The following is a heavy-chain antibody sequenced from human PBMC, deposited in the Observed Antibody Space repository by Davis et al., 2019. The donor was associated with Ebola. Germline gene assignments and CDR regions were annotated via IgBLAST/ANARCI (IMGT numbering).Heavy chain of an antibody. J-gene: IGHJ6*02. Sequence: PGGSLRLSCAASRFTFSSSAMHWVRQAPGEGLEWVAIISYDGSDKDYAASVKGRFTISRDNSKNTLYLQMNSLRPEDTAVYYCARVLIVTDYYFYGMDVWGQAATVTVSS. CDR2: ISYDGSDK. V-gene: IGHV3-30*04. CDR1: RFTFSSSA. D-gene: IGHD2-21*02. CDR3: ARVLIVTDYYFYGMDV.